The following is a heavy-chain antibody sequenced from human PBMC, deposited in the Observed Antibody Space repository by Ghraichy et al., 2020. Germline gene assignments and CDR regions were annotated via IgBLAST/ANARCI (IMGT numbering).Heavy chain of an antibody. J-gene: IGHJ4*02. Sequence: LNISCAASLFTFSDYYMSWIRQAPGKGLEWVSYISDSGSDIYYADSVKGRFTMSRDNAKNSLFLQLNSLRAEDTAVYYCARMSKFTAGTFDYWGQGTLVTVSS. V-gene: IGHV3-11*01. CDR3: ARMSKFTAGTFDY. D-gene: IGHD6-13*01. CDR2: ISDSGSDI. CDR1: LFTFSDYY.